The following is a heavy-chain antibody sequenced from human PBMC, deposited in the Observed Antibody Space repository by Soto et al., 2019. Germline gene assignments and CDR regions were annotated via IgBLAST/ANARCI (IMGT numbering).Heavy chain of an antibody. Sequence: SVKVSCKASGGTFSSYTISWVRQAPGQGLEWMGRIIPILGIANYAQKFQGRVTITADKSTSTAYMELSSLRSEDTAVYYCAMGVGPDYYYYYYMDVWGKGTTVTVSS. CDR3: AMGVGPDYYYYYYMDV. V-gene: IGHV1-69*02. D-gene: IGHD1-26*01. J-gene: IGHJ6*03. CDR2: IIPILGIA. CDR1: GGTFSSYT.